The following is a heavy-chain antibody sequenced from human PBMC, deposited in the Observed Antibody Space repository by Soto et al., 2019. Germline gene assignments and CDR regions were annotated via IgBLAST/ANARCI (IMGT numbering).Heavy chain of an antibody. D-gene: IGHD5-12*01. CDR1: GGSISSSIYY. CDR3: ARTVEMATIFYFDY. J-gene: IGHJ4*02. V-gene: IGHV4-39*01. Sequence: SETLSLTCTVSGGSISSSIYYWGWIRQPPGKGLEWIASIYYSGSTYYNPSLKSRVTISVDTSKNQFSLKLSSVTAADTAVYYCARTVEMATIFYFDYWGQGTLVTVSS. CDR2: IYYSGST.